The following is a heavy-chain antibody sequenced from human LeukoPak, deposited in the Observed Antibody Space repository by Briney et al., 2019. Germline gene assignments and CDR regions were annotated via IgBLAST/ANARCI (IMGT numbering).Heavy chain of an antibody. CDR1: GFTFSNYW. CDR3: AKERNYGNLSSWFRYYYYGMDV. J-gene: IGHJ6*02. D-gene: IGHD4-11*01. CDR2: IKEDGGEK. Sequence: PGGSLRLSCAASGFTFSNYWMTWVRQAPGKGLEWVAHIKEDGGEKHYVDPVKGRFTISRDNSKNTLYLQMNSLRAEDTAVYYCAKERNYGNLSSWFRYYYYGMDVWGQGTTVTVSS. V-gene: IGHV3-7*01.